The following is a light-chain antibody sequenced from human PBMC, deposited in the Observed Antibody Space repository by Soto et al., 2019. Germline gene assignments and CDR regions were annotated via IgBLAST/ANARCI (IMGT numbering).Light chain of an antibody. V-gene: IGKV1-39*01. CDR3: QQSYSTLWT. CDR2: AAS. J-gene: IGKJ1*01. Sequence: DIQMTQSPSSLSAFVGDRVTITCRASQSISNYLNWYQQRPGKAPQLLIYAASSLQSGVPSRFSGSESGKESGTDFTLTISSLQPEDFATYYCQQSYSTLWTFGQGTKVEIK. CDR1: QSISNY.